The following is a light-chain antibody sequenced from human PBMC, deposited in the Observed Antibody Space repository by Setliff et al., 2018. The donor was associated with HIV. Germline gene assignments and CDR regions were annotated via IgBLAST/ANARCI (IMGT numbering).Light chain of an antibody. CDR1: STNIGASYG. CDR2: DNT. J-gene: IGLJ1*01. Sequence: QSALTQPPSVSGVPGQRVTISCTGSSTNIGASYGVHWYQQFPGTAPKLLIYDNTNRPSGVPDRFSGSKSGTSASLAITWLQAEDEADYYCQSYDIRLSSYVFGAGTKVTVL. CDR3: QSYDIRLSSYV. V-gene: IGLV1-40*01.